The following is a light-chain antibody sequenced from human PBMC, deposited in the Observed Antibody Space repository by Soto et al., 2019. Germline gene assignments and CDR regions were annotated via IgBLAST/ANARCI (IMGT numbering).Light chain of an antibody. CDR1: QSISSW. Sequence: DIQMTQSPSTLSASVGDRVTITCRASQSISSWLAWYQQKPGKAPKLLIYKASNLESGVPSRFSGSGSGTDVTLAISSLQPDDFATYYCQQYKSYSWTFGQGTKVEIK. V-gene: IGKV1-5*03. CDR3: QQYKSYSWT. CDR2: KAS. J-gene: IGKJ1*01.